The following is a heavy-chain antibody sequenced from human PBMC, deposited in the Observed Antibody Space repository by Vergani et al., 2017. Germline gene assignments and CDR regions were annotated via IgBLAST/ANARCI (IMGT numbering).Heavy chain of an antibody. Sequence: EVQLLESGGGLVQPGGSLRLSCAASGFTFSSYAMSWVRQAPGKGLGWVSAISGSGGSTYYADSVKGRFTISRDNSKNTLYLQMNSLRAEDTAVYYCAKDDADSGSYWPEDYWGQGTLVTVSS. D-gene: IGHD1-26*01. CDR3: AKDDADSGSYWPEDY. J-gene: IGHJ4*02. CDR1: GFTFSSYA. V-gene: IGHV3-23*01. CDR2: ISGSGGST.